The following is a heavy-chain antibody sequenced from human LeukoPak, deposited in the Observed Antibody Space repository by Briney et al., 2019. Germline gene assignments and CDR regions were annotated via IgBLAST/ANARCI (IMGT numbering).Heavy chain of an antibody. CDR3: ARAYVVVPAALDY. Sequence: GRSLRLSCAASGFTFNSYSMNWVRQAPGKGLEWVSSISSSSSYIYYADSVKGRFTISRDNAKNSLYLQMNSLRAEDTAVYYCARAYVVVPAALDYWGQGTLVTVSS. D-gene: IGHD2-2*01. CDR2: ISSSSSYI. J-gene: IGHJ4*02. V-gene: IGHV3-21*01. CDR1: GFTFNSYS.